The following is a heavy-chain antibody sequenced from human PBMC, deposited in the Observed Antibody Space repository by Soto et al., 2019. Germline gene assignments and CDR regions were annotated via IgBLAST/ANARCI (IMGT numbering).Heavy chain of an antibody. D-gene: IGHD2-2*02. CDR1: GFIFSNNW. CDR2: MNQDGSQI. CDR3: ARDRGPNTPDY. J-gene: IGHJ4*02. Sequence: EVQVVESGGGLVQPGGSLRLSCAVSGFIFSNNWMTWVRQAPGKGLEWVAYMNQDGSQIYYVDSLRGRFTISRDNAKNSLYLQMNSLRVDDTAVYYCARDRGPNTPDYWGQGTLVTVSS. V-gene: IGHV3-7*01.